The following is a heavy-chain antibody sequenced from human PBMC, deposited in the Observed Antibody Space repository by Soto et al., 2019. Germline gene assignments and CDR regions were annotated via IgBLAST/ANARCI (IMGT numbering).Heavy chain of an antibody. D-gene: IGHD6-13*01. CDR1: GFTFSSYS. CDR2: ISSSSSTI. CDR3: ARHPERIAAIGWFES. Sequence: GFLGLSCSASGFTFSSYSMNWVRQAAGKGLEWVSYISSSSSTIYYADSVKGRFTISRDNAKNSLYLQMNSLRAEDTAVYYCARHPERIAAIGWFESWCQGTLVIVSS. J-gene: IGHJ5*01. V-gene: IGHV3-48*01.